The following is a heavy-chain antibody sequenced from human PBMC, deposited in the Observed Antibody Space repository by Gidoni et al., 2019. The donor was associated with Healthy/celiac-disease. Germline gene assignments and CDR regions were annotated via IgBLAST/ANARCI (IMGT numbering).Heavy chain of an antibody. CDR2: IYPGDSDT. CDR1: GYSFTSYW. D-gene: IGHD6-13*01. CDR3: ARVVGIVAIVTTFDF. Sequence: EVQLVQSGAEVKKPGESLKISCKGSGYSFTSYWIGWVRQMPGKGLEWMGIIYPGDSDTRYSPSFQGQVTISADRSISTAYLQWNSLKASDTAIYYCARVVGIVAIVTTFDFWGQGTMVTVSS. V-gene: IGHV5-51*03. J-gene: IGHJ3*01.